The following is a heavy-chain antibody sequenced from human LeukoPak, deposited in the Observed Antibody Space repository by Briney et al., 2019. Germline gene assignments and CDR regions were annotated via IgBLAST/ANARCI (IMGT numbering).Heavy chain of an antibody. D-gene: IGHD6-13*01. CDR3: ARAAYSSTWYSRYFDL. CDR1: GGTLSSYA. CDR2: IIPIFGTA. Sequence: ASVKVSCKASGGTLSSYAISWVRQAPGQGLEWMGGIIPIFGTANYAQKFQGRVTITADESTSTAYMELSSLRSEDTAVYYCARAAYSSTWYSRYFDLWGRGTLVTVSS. J-gene: IGHJ2*01. V-gene: IGHV1-69*13.